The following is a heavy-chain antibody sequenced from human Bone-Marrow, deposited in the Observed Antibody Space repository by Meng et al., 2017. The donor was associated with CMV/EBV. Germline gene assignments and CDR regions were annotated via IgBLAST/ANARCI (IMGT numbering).Heavy chain of an antibody. Sequence: QVQLPHSGPGLVKPSQTLSLTLASPGNSVSSNSAALNWITQSPSRGLEWLGRTYYRSKLYNEYAVSVKSRITINPDTSKNQFSLQLNSVTPEDTAVYYCARTSYGYDYWGQGTLVTVSS. D-gene: IGHD5-18*01. CDR3: ARTSYGYDY. CDR1: GNSVSSNSAA. V-gene: IGHV6-1*01. J-gene: IGHJ4*02. CDR2: TYYRSKLYN.